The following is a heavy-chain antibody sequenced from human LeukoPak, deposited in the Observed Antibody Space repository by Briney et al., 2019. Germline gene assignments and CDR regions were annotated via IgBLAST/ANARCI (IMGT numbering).Heavy chain of an antibody. Sequence: GGSVRLSCSASGFTFSSYAMHWVRQAPGKGLEYVSAISSNGGSTYYADSVKGRFTISRDNSKNTLYLQMSGLRAEDTAVYYCVKEPRGGGGFDYWGQGTLVTVSS. CDR3: VKEPRGGGGFDY. V-gene: IGHV3-64D*06. D-gene: IGHD3-16*01. CDR2: ISSNGGST. J-gene: IGHJ4*02. CDR1: GFTFSSYA.